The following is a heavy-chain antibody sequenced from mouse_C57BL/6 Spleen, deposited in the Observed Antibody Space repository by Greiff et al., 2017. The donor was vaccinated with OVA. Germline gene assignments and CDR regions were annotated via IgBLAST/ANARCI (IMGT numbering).Heavy chain of an antibody. Sequence: QVQLQQPGAELVRPGSSVKLSCKASGYTFTSYWMHWVKQRPIQGLEWIGNIDPSDSETHYNQKFKDKATLTVDKSSSTAYMQLSSLTSEDSAVYYCARRGAWGFYAMDYWGQGTSVTVSS. CDR3: ARRGAWGFYAMDY. CDR2: IDPSDSET. CDR1: GYTFTSYW. D-gene: IGHD3-1*01. V-gene: IGHV1-52*01. J-gene: IGHJ4*01.